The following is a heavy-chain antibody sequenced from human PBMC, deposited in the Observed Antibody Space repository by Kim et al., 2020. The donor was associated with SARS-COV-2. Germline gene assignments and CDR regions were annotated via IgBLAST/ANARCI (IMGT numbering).Heavy chain of an antibody. CDR3: ARGESGYSYGSLGRPFDP. Sequence: ASVKVSCKASGYTFTSYGISWVRQAPGQGLEWMGWISAYNGNTNYAQKLQGRVTMTTDTSTSTAYMELRSLRSDDTAVYYCARGESGYSYGSLGRPFDPWGQGTLVTVSS. D-gene: IGHD5-18*01. CDR1: GYTFTSYG. J-gene: IGHJ5*02. V-gene: IGHV1-18*04. CDR2: ISAYNGNT.